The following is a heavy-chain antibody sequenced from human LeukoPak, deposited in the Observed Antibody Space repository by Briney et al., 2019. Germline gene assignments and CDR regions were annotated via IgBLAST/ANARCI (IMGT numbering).Heavy chain of an antibody. CDR2: ISSSGSTI. J-gene: IGHJ4*02. D-gene: IGHD2-8*01. CDR3: ARVVCTNGVCYRFDY. Sequence: TGGSLRLSCAASGFTFSSYEMNWVRQAPGKGLEWVSYISSSGSTIYYADSVKGRFTISRDNAKNSLYLQMNSLRAEDTAVYYCARVVCTNGVCYRFDYWGQGTLVTVSS. CDR1: GFTFSSYE. V-gene: IGHV3-48*03.